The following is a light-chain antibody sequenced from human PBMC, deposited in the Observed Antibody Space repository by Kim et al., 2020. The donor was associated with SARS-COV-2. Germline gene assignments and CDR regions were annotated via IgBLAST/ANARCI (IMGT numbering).Light chain of an antibody. CDR1: QSLVDSDGNTF. CDR3: MQSSHWPRS. V-gene: IGKV2-30*01. Sequence: QPASSSCRSSQSLVDSDGNTFLNWFQQRPGQPPRRLIYKVSNRDSGVPDRFSGSGSGTDFTLKISRVEAEDIAIYYCMQSSHWPRSFGQGTKLEIK. J-gene: IGKJ2*03. CDR2: KVS.